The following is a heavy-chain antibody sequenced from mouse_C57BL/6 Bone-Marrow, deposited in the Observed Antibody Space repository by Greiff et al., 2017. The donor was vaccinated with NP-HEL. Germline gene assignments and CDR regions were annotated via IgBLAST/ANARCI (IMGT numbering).Heavy chain of an antibody. CDR3: AKGDYGWYFDV. V-gene: IGHV1-63*01. D-gene: IGHD1-1*01. Sequence: QVHVKQSGAELVRPGTSVKMSCKASGYTLTNYWIGWAKRRPGHGLEWIGDIYPGGGYTNYNEKFKGKATLTADKSSSTAYMQFSSLTSEDSAIYYCAKGDYGWYFDVWGRGTTVTVSS. CDR1: GYTLTNYW. CDR2: IYPGGGYT. J-gene: IGHJ1*03.